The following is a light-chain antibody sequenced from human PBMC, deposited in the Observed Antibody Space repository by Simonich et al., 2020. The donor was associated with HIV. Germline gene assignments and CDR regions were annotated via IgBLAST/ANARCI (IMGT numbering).Light chain of an antibody. CDR1: QDISSY. Sequence: VIWMTQSPSLLSASTGDRVTISCRLSQDISSYFAWYQEKPGKPPELLIYGASTLQSGVPSRFSGSGSGTNFPLTISCLQSEDFATYYCQQYYNFPSFGPGTKVDVK. CDR3: QQYYNFPS. V-gene: IGKV1D-8*01. J-gene: IGKJ3*01. CDR2: GAS.